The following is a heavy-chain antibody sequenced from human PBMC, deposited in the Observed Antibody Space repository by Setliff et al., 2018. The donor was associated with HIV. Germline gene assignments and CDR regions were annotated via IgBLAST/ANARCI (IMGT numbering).Heavy chain of an antibody. Sequence: SVKVSCKASGGTFSSYPISWVRQAPGQGLEWMGGIIPIFGTTHYAQKFQGRVTVTADESTSTAYMQLSSPRSDDTAVYYCARGRNYDSSGYGDYYYMDVWGKGTTVTSP. CDR3: ARGRNYDSSGYGDYYYMDV. V-gene: IGHV1-69*13. CDR2: IIPIFGTT. D-gene: IGHD3-22*01. J-gene: IGHJ6*03. CDR1: GGTFSSYP.